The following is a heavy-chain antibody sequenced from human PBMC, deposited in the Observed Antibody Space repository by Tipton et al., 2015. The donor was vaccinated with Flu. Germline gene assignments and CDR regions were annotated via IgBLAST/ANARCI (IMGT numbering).Heavy chain of an antibody. CDR3: ARTQRFLATFDY. Sequence: SLRLSCAASGFTFSSYGMHWVRQAPGKGLEWVAVVWFDGSNKYYPDSVKGRFAISRDNSENTLYLQMNSLRVEDTAVYYCARTQRFLATFDYWGQGTLVTVSS. J-gene: IGHJ4*02. V-gene: IGHV3-33*01. CDR2: VWFDGSNK. CDR1: GFTFSSYG. D-gene: IGHD3-3*01.